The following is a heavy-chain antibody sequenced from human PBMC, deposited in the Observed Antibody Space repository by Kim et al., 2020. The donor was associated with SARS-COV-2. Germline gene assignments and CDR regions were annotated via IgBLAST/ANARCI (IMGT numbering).Heavy chain of an antibody. CDR3: ARDPLHEVSGVYYDFWSGDSGNYYYMDV. CDR2: IIPILGIA. CDR1: GGTFSSYA. D-gene: IGHD3-3*01. J-gene: IGHJ6*03. V-gene: IGHV1-69*04. Sequence: SVKVSCKASGGTFSSYAISWVRQAPGQGLEWMGRIIPILGIANYAQKFQGRVTITADKSTSTAYMELSSLRSEDTAVYYCARDPLHEVSGVYYDFWSGDSGNYYYMDVWGKGTTVTVSS.